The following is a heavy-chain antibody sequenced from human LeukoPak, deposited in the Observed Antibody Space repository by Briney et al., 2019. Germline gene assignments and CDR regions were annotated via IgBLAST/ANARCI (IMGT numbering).Heavy chain of an antibody. V-gene: IGHV3-11*04. J-gene: IGHJ4*02. D-gene: IGHD2-2*01. CDR1: GFTFSDYY. CDR2: ISSSGSTI. Sequence: AGGSLRLSCAASGFTFSDYYMSWIRQAPGKGLEWVSYISSSGSTIYYADSVKGRFIISRDNAKNSLYLQMNSLRAEDTAVYYCASTLGYCSSTSCPDYWGQGTLVTVSS. CDR3: ASTLGYCSSTSCPDY.